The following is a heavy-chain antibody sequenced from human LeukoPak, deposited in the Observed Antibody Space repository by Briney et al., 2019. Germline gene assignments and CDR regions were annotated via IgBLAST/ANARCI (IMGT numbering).Heavy chain of an antibody. CDR2: IHASGTT. Sequence: GGSLRLSCAVSGFTVSSNYMNWVRQAPGKGLEWVSVIHASGTTFYADSVKGRFTISRDNSKNTLYLQMNSLRADDTAVYYCAREVRGDYFDFWGQGTLVTVSS. CDR1: GFTVSSNY. CDR3: AREVRGDYFDF. V-gene: IGHV3-53*01. J-gene: IGHJ4*02. D-gene: IGHD3-16*01.